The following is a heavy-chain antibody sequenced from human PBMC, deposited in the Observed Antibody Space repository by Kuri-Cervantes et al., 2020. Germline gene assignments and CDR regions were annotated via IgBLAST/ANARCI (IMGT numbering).Heavy chain of an antibody. J-gene: IGHJ6*02. V-gene: IGHV4-39*07. CDR1: GDSISSGVYY. Sequence: SETLSLTCSVSGDSISSGVYYWGWIRQPPGKGLEWIGSSYYSGSTYYNPSLKSRATISVDMSKNQFSLQLRSVTAADTAVYYCASEGGRTVTIEGDYGMDVWGQGTTVTVSS. CDR3: ASEGGRTVTIEGDYGMDV. D-gene: IGHD4-17*01. CDR2: SYYSGST.